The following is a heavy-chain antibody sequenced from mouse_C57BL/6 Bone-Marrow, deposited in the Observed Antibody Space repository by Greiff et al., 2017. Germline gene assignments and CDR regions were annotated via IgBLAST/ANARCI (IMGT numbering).Heavy chain of an antibody. CDR2: IDPEGGGT. Sequence: VQLQESGAELVKPGASVKLSCTASGFNFKDYYMTWVKQRTEQGLEWIGRIDPEGGGTKYAPKFQGKATITVDTSSNTAYLQLSSLTSEDTAVYYSTFGYYVGGWGQGTTLTVSS. D-gene: IGHD2-3*01. V-gene: IGHV14-2*01. CDR1: GFNFKDYY. J-gene: IGHJ2*01. CDR3: TFGYYVGG.